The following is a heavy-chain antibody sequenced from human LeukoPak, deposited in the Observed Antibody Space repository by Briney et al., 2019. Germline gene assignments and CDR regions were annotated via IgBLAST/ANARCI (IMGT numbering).Heavy chain of an antibody. Sequence: SQTLSLTCTVSGGSISSGGYYWNWIRQHPGKGLEWIGYIYYSGSTYYNPSLKSRLTVSVDTSKNQFSLKLSSVTAADTAVYYCARAEYYGSGFFDPWGQGTLVTVSS. CDR2: IYYSGST. J-gene: IGHJ5*02. CDR3: ARAEYYGSGFFDP. V-gene: IGHV4-30-4*08. D-gene: IGHD3-10*01. CDR1: GGSISSGGYY.